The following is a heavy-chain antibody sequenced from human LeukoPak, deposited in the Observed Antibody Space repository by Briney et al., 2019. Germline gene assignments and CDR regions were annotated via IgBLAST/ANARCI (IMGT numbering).Heavy chain of an antibody. J-gene: IGHJ4*02. D-gene: IGHD4-23*01. CDR1: GFTFRSYT. Sequence: GGSLRLSCAASGFTFRSYTMSWVRQTPGKGLEWVSTISGSGGSTYFADSVKGRFTISRDNSKNKLYLQMNSLRGEDTAVYYCAKDVVTAAIWGQGTLVTVSS. CDR2: ISGSGGST. CDR3: AKDVVTAAI. V-gene: IGHV3-23*01.